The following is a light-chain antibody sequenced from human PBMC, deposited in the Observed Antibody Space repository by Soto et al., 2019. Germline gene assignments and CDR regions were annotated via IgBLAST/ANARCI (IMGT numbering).Light chain of an antibody. Sequence: EVVMRQSPATLSVSPGEGATLSCRASQGIGDTLAWYQHKPGQTPRLLIYDTSTRATGVPTRFSGSRSGAEFTLTINSLQPDDFATYYCQQYTSYPWTFGQGTKVEIK. J-gene: IGKJ1*01. CDR2: DTS. CDR1: QGIGDT. CDR3: QQYTSYPWT. V-gene: IGKV3-15*01.